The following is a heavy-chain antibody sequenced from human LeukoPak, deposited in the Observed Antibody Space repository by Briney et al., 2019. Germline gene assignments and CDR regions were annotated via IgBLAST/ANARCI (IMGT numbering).Heavy chain of an antibody. CDR1: GYTFTAYY. CDR2: INGNTGGT. V-gene: IGHV1-2*02. J-gene: IGHJ4*02. D-gene: IGHD1-26*01. Sequence: ASVKVSCKASGYTFTAYYMHWVRQAPGQRLEWMGWINGNTGGTTYAQKFQGSVTMTRDTSISTAYMELSSLKSDDTAMYYCTRALGSDYWGQGTLVTVSS. CDR3: TRALGSDY.